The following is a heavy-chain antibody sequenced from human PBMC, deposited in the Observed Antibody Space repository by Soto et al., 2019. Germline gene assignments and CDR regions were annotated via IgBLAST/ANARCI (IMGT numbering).Heavy chain of an antibody. J-gene: IGHJ6*02. CDR1: GYTFTGYY. CDR2: INPNSGGT. CDR3: ARVGEYQLLGDYYGMDV. Sequence: ASVKVSCKASGYTFTGYYMHWVRQAPGQGLEWMGWINPNSGGTNYAQKIQGWVTMTRDTSISTAYMELSRLRSDDTAVYYCARVGEYQLLGDYYGMDVWGQGTTVTVSS. D-gene: IGHD2-2*01. V-gene: IGHV1-2*04.